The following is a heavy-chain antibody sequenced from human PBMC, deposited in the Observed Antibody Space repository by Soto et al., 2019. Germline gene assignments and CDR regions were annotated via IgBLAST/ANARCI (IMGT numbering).Heavy chain of an antibody. D-gene: IGHD3-22*01. Sequence: GGSLRLSCSVSGFTFNNYGINWVRQAPGKGLEWVSSVSKSGYTYYSDSVKGRFTISRGNAKNSVSLQMNSLRVEDTAVYYCAREDSIIIPAVSDFWGQGTLVTVSS. CDR2: VSKSGYT. V-gene: IGHV3-21*01. J-gene: IGHJ4*02. CDR1: GFTFNNYG. CDR3: AREDSIIIPAVSDF.